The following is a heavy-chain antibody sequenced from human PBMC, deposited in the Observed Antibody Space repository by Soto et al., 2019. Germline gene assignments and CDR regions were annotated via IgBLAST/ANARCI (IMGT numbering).Heavy chain of an antibody. J-gene: IGHJ4*02. D-gene: IGHD4-4*01. V-gene: IGHV1-46*03. Sequence: QVQLVQSGAEVKKPGASVKVSCKASGYTFTSYYMHWVRQAPGQEIEWMGIIDPSGGSATYAQNFQGRVAMTRDTSTSKVYMELSSLRSEDTAVYYCTRDSGMTTETPKPYFDYCGQGTLVTVSS. CDR2: IDPSGGSA. CDR1: GYTFTSYY. CDR3: TRDSGMTTETPKPYFDY.